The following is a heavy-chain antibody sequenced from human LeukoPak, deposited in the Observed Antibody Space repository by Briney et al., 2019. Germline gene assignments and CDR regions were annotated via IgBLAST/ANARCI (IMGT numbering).Heavy chain of an antibody. Sequence: GASVKVSCKASGYTFTSYYMHWVRQAPGQGLEWMGIINPSGGSTSYAQKFQGRVTMTRDTSTSTVYMELSSLRSEDTAVYYCARGGGTVTRTSKEYDYWGQGTLVTVSS. V-gene: IGHV1-46*01. J-gene: IGHJ4*02. CDR1: GYTFTSYY. D-gene: IGHD4-4*01. CDR3: ARGGGTVTRTSKEYDY. CDR2: INPSGGST.